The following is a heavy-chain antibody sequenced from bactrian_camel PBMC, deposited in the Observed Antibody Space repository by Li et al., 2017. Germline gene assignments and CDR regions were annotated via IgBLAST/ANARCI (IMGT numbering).Heavy chain of an antibody. CDR2: IDDGGNT. D-gene: IGHD2*01. V-gene: IGHV3S40*01. Sequence: VQLVESGGGLVQPGGSLSLSCAASGSTFSSYHMTWVRQVPGKGLDWVSSIDDGGNTYTADPVKGRLTISRDNAKNMLSLQMNSLKLEDTAMYYCIVGGSRYYTPKPDDAGGQGTQVTVS. J-gene: IGHJ4*01. CDR1: GSTFSSYH. CDR3: IVGGSRYYTPKPDDA.